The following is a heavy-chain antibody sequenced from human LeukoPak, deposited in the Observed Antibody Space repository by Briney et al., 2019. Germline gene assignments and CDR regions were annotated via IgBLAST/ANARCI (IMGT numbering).Heavy chain of an antibody. Sequence: PGGPLRLSCEASGFTFSSYEMNWVRQAPGKGLEWISYISSSGRTIYYADSVKGRFTVSRDNDKKSVYLQMTTLRAEDTAVYYCARDLWYSGSRAPPRAFDIWGQGTMVTVSS. V-gene: IGHV3-48*03. D-gene: IGHD1-26*01. CDR1: GFTFSSYE. CDR3: ARDLWYSGSRAPPRAFDI. J-gene: IGHJ3*02. CDR2: ISSSGRTI.